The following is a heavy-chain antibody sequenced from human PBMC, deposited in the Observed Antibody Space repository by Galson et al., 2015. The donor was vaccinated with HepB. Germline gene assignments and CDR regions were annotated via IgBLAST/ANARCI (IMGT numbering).Heavy chain of an antibody. J-gene: IGHJ4*02. V-gene: IGHV3-53*01. Sequence: SLRLSCAASGFTVSSNYMSWVRQAPGKGLEWVSVVYAGGTTYYADSVKGRFIISRDNSKNTLYLQMSSLRTEDTAVYFCARGMGPAAVNFDYWGQGTLVTVSS. CDR2: VYAGGTT. CDR1: GFTVSSNY. D-gene: IGHD6-25*01. CDR3: ARGMGPAAVNFDY.